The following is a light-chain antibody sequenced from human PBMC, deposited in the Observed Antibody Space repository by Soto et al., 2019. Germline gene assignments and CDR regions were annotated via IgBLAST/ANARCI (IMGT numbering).Light chain of an antibody. CDR2: GAS. J-gene: IGKJ1*01. V-gene: IGKV3-15*01. CDR1: QSVSSN. Sequence: EIVMTQSPATLSVSPGERATLSCRASQSVSSNLAWYQQKPGQAPRLLIYGASTRATGIPARLSGSGSGTEFTLTISSLQSEDFAVYYCQQYDNLPRTFGQGTKVDIK. CDR3: QQYDNLPRT.